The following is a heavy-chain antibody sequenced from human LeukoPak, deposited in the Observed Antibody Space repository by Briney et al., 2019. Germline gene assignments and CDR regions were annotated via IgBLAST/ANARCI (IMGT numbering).Heavy chain of an antibody. Sequence: SQTLSLTCTVSGGSISSGSYYWSWIRQPAGKGLEWIGRIYTSGSTNYNPSLTSRVTISVDTSKNQFSLKLSSVTAADTAVYYCARDFPGDWFDPWGQGTLVTVSS. CDR2: IYTSGST. CDR3: ARDFPGDWFDP. V-gene: IGHV4-61*02. J-gene: IGHJ5*02. CDR1: GGSISSGSYY.